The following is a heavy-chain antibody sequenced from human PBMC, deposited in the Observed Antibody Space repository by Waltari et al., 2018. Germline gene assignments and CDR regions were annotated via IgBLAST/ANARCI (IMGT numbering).Heavy chain of an antibody. CDR1: GLTFSGYW. J-gene: IGHJ4*02. CDR3: VRDRHSWD. CDR2: ISPDGRTT. V-gene: IGHV3-74*01. Sequence: EVHLVESGGDLVQPGGSLRLSCAGSGLTFSGYWMHWVRQVPGKGLVWVSRISPDGRTTVYADSVKGRFAISRDNAKNALYLQMNSLRAEDTAVYYCVRDRHSWDWGQGTLVTVSS.